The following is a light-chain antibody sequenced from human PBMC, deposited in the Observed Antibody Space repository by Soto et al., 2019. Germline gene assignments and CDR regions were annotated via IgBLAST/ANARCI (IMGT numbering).Light chain of an antibody. J-gene: IGKJ1*01. CDR2: AAS. CDR1: QGIRDD. CDR3: LQDYSYPRT. Sequence: AIQMTQSPPSLSASVGDRVTITCRASQGIRDDLAWYQQKPGKAPTVLIYAASSLQSGVPSRFSGSGSGTDFTLTISSLQPEDFATYYCLQDYSYPRTFGQGTRVDIK. V-gene: IGKV1-6*01.